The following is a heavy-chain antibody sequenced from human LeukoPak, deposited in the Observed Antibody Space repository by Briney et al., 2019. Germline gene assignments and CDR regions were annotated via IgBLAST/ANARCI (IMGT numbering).Heavy chain of an antibody. D-gene: IGHD6-13*01. J-gene: IGHJ5*02. CDR3: ARKVEAAPGRWFDP. CDR1: GYTFINYH. Sequence: ASVKVSCKASGYTFINYHITWVRQAPGQGLEWMGWISAYNGNTDYAQKFQGRATMTTDTSTSTAYLELRSLRSDDTAVYYCARKVEAAPGRWFDPWGQGTLVTVSS. V-gene: IGHV1-18*01. CDR2: ISAYNGNT.